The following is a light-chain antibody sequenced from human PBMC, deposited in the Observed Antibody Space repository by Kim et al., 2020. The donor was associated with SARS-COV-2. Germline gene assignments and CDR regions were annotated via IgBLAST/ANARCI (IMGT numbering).Light chain of an antibody. V-gene: IGLV1-36*01. CDR1: SSNIGNNA. J-gene: IGLJ2*01. CDR2: YDD. Sequence: RQRVTISCSGSSSNIGNNAVNWYKQLPGKAPKLLIYYDDLLPSGVSDRFSGSKSGTSASLAISGLQSEDEADYYCAAWDDSLNGVVFGGGTQLTVL. CDR3: AAWDDSLNGVV.